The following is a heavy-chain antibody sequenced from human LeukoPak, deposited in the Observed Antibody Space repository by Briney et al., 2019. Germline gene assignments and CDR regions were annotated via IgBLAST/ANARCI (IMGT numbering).Heavy chain of an antibody. Sequence: GGSVRLSCIGSTFTMTSYSMKWVRQAPGKGLEWVSYSSSSGSAIYYADSVKGRFTISRDNAKNSLSLQMNSLRAEDTAVYYCIRDPAVAADDYWGQGTLVTVSS. CDR1: TFTMTSYS. V-gene: IGHV3-48*04. CDR3: IRDPAVAADDY. J-gene: IGHJ4*02. CDR2: SSSSGSAI. D-gene: IGHD6-19*01.